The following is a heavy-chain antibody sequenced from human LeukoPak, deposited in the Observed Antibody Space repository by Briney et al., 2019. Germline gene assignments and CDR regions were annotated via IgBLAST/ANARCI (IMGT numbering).Heavy chain of an antibody. V-gene: IGHV4-59*01. J-gene: IGHJ6*03. D-gene: IGHD6-13*01. CDR1: GGSISSYY. Sequence: SETLSLTCTVSGGSISSYYWSWIRQPPGKGLEWIGYIYYSGSTNYNPSLKSRVTISVDTSKNQFSLKLSSVTAADTAVYYCARTFSGYSSSWYGDYYYYMDVWGKGTTVTISS. CDR3: ARTFSGYSSSWYGDYYYYMDV. CDR2: IYYSGST.